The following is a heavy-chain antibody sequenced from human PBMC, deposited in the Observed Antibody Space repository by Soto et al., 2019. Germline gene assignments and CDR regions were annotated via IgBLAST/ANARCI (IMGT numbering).Heavy chain of an antibody. D-gene: IGHD6-13*01. CDR1: RFTFSSYT. J-gene: IGHJ6*02. CDR2: ISYDGSNK. Sequence: GGSLRLSCAASRFTFSSYTMHCVSQAPGKGLEWVAVISYDGSNKYYADSVKGRFTISRDNSKNTLYLQMNSLRAEDTAVYYCARDRGIARFYYYYGMDVWGQGTTVAISS. CDR3: ARDRGIARFYYYYGMDV. V-gene: IGHV3-30-3*01.